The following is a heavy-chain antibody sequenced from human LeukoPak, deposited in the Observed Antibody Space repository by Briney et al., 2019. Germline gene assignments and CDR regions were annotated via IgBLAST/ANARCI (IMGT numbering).Heavy chain of an antibody. D-gene: IGHD3-22*01. CDR1: GFTFSSYS. J-gene: IGHJ4*02. V-gene: IGHV3-21*01. Sequence: PGGSLRLSCEASGFTFSSYSMNWVRQAPGKGLEWVSSIISSSSYIYYADSVKGRFTISRDNAKNSLYLQMNSLRAEDTAVYYCARDGGSYYYDSSGYEDYWGQGTLVTVSS. CDR2: IISSSSYI. CDR3: ARDGGSYYYDSSGYEDY.